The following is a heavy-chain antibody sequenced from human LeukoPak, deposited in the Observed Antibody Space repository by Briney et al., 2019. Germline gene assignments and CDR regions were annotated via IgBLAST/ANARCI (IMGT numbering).Heavy chain of an antibody. D-gene: IGHD3-22*01. J-gene: IGHJ4*02. CDR1: GFTFSDYY. Sequence: GGSLRLSCAASGFTFSDYYMSWIRQPPGKGLEWVSYISSSGSTIYYADSVKGRFTISRGNAKNSLYLQMNSRRAEDTAVYYCARDGYYDSSGYYFVYWDQGTLVTVSS. CDR2: ISSSGSTI. V-gene: IGHV3-11*01. CDR3: ARDGYYDSSGYYFVY.